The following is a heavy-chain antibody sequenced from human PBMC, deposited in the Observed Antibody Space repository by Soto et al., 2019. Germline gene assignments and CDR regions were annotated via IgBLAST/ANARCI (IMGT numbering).Heavy chain of an antibody. CDR1: GGTFSSDA. Sequence: SVKVSGKASGGTFSSDAISWVRQAPGQGRGWMGGIIPIFGTANYAQKFQGRVTITADEYTRKAYMELSSLRSEDTAVYYCARGVIGGAYYFDYWGQGTLVTVSS. V-gene: IGHV1-69*13. CDR3: ARGVIGGAYYFDY. J-gene: IGHJ4*02. CDR2: IIPIFGTA. D-gene: IGHD1-26*01.